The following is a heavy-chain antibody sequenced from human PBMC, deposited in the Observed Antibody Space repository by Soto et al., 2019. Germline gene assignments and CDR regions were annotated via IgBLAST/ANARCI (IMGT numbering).Heavy chain of an antibody. CDR1: GGSISSYY. V-gene: IGHV4-59*01. Sequence: PSETLSLTCTVSGGSISSYYWSWIRQPPGKGLEWIGYNYYSGSTNYNPSLKGRVTISVDTSKNQFSLKLSSVTAADTAVYYCARGRYKAIVVGTPNYFDYWGQGTLVTVSS. D-gene: IGHD3-22*01. CDR3: ARGRYKAIVVGTPNYFDY. J-gene: IGHJ4*02. CDR2: NYYSGST.